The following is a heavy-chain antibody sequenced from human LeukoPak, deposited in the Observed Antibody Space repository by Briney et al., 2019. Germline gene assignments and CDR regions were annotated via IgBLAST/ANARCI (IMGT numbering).Heavy chain of an antibody. Sequence: GGSLRLSRAASGFTFHNHAMNWVRQAPGKGLEWVSSITYSSRYIYYADSVKGRFISSRDNTQNSLYLQMNSLRAEGTAVYYCARVSRDYGDLDSWGQGTLVTVSS. CDR3: ARVSRDYGDLDS. CDR2: ITYSSRYI. J-gene: IGHJ4*02. CDR1: GFTFHNHA. V-gene: IGHV3-21*01. D-gene: IGHD4-17*01.